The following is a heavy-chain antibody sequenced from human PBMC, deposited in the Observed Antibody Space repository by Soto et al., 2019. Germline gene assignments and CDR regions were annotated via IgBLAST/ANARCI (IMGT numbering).Heavy chain of an antibody. J-gene: IGHJ5*02. Sequence: HLEESGGGLVEPGGSLRLTCVGSGVDFRGSYMNWIRQAPGKGLEWISYISDTGRTIHYADSVKGRFVISRDNSRDSLCLQMNDLRADDTAIYYCAGFKEGKIVGLRWLDPWGQGTRVTVSS. V-gene: IGHV3-11*01. CDR1: GVDFRGSY. D-gene: IGHD3-16*02. CDR2: ISDTGRTI. CDR3: AGFKEGKIVGLRWLDP.